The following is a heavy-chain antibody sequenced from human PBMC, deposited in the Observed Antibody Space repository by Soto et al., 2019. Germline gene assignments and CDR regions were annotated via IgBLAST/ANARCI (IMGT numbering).Heavy chain of an antibody. CDR2: ISTGDDRT. V-gene: IGHV3-23*01. Sequence: PGGSLRLSCAASGFTFSNYAMSWVRQAPGKGLEWVSTISTGDDRTYYSDSVKGRFTISRDNSKNTLYLQMNSLRAEDTAVYYCARDEGLGVNYYYYGMDVWGQGTTVTVSS. J-gene: IGHJ6*02. D-gene: IGHD3-10*01. CDR1: GFTFSNYA. CDR3: ARDEGLGVNYYYYGMDV.